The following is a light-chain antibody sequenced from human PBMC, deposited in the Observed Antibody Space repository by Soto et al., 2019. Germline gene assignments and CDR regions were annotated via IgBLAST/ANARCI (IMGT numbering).Light chain of an antibody. Sequence: QSVLTQPPSASGSPGQSVTISCTGTSSDVGGYNFVSWYQQHPGKAPKLMIYEVTKRPSGVPDRFSGSKSGTTASLTVSGLQAEDEADYYCSSYAGSRGWVFGGGTKVTVL. CDR3: SSYAGSRGWV. V-gene: IGLV2-8*01. CDR1: SSDVGGYNF. CDR2: EVT. J-gene: IGLJ3*02.